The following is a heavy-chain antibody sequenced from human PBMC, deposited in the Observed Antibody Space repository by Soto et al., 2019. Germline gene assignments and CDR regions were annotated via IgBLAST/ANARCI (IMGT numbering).Heavy chain of an antibody. CDR2: ISGSGGST. D-gene: IGHD3-10*01. V-gene: IGHV3-23*01. CDR3: AKGGDYGSGLFDP. Sequence: EVQLLESGGGLVQPGGSLRLSCAASGFTFSRYAMSWVRQAPGRGLEWVSAISGSGGSTYYADSVKGRFTISRDNSKNTLYLQMNSLRAEDTAVYYCAKGGDYGSGLFDPWGQGTLVTVSS. CDR1: GFTFSRYA. J-gene: IGHJ5*02.